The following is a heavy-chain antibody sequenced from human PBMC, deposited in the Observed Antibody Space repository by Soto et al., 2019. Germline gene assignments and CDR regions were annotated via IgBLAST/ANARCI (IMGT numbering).Heavy chain of an antibody. CDR2: TNPKSGAT. V-gene: IGHV1-2*02. J-gene: IGHJ6*02. Sequence: QAQLVQSGAEVKKSGASVKVSCKASGYTFTDYFVHWVRQAPRHGPEWMGWTNPKSGATKYAPRFQGRVTMTRDTSISIAYLEVSGLKFDDMAVYYCAKASDDYTMDVWGQGTPVTVSS. D-gene: IGHD2-21*02. CDR3: AKASDDYTMDV. CDR1: GYTFTDYF.